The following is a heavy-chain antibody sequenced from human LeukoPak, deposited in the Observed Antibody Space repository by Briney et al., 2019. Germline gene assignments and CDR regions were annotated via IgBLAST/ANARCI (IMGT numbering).Heavy chain of an antibody. CDR2: ISSSSSYI. CDR1: GFTFSSYS. V-gene: IGHV3-21*04. CDR3: AKDYYDILTDAFDI. Sequence: GGSLRLSCAASGFTFSSYSMNWVRQAPGKGLEWVSSISSSSSYIYYADSVKGRFTISRDNAKNSLYLQMNSLRAEDTALYYCAKDYYDILTDAFDIWGQGTMVTVSS. D-gene: IGHD3-9*01. J-gene: IGHJ3*02.